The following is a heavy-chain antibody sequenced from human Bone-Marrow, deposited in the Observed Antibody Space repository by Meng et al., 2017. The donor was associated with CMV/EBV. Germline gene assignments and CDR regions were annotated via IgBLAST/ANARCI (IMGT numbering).Heavy chain of an antibody. D-gene: IGHD6-13*01. Sequence: SETLSLTCAVSGGSISSSNWWSWVRQPPGKGLEWIGEIYHSGSTYYNPSLKSRVTIAVDKSNNQFSLKLTSVTAADTAVYYCARVAAYSSSWYDYWGQGTLVTASS. CDR3: ARVAAYSSSWYDY. CDR2: IYHSGST. J-gene: IGHJ4*02. V-gene: IGHV4-4*02. CDR1: GGSISSSNW.